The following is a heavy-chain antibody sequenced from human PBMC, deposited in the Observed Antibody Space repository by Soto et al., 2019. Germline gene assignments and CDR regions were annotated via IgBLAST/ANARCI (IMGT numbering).Heavy chain of an antibody. J-gene: IGHJ4*02. D-gene: IGHD1-26*01. CDR3: ARDVVGATGGVDY. Sequence: GSLRLSCAASGXTFSSYSMHWVRQAPGKGLEWVAVISYDGSNKYYADSVKGRFTISRDNSKNTLYLQMNRLRAEDTDVYYCARDVVGATGGVDYWGQGTLVTVSS. V-gene: IGHV3-30-3*01. CDR1: GXTFSSYS. CDR2: ISYDGSNK.